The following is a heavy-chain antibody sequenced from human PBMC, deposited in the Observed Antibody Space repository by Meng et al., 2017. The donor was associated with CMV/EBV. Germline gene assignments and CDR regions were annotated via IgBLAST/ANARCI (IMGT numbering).Heavy chain of an antibody. J-gene: IGHJ5*02. V-gene: IGHV4-4*07. Sequence: GQLQESGPGLVKPYDTLSLTCTVYGGSISSYYWSWIRQPAGKGLEWIGRIYTSGSTNYNPSLKSRVTMSVDTSKNQFSLKLSSVTAADTAVYYCARSMVVAGDWFDPWGQGTLVTVSS. D-gene: IGHD2-15*01. CDR2: IYTSGST. CDR1: GGSISSYY. CDR3: ARSMVVAGDWFDP.